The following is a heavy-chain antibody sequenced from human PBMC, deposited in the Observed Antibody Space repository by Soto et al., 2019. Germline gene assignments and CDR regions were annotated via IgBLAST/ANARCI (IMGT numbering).Heavy chain of an antibody. CDR1: GVSLATNT. V-gene: IGHV3-30*04. D-gene: IGHD2-21*02. CDR3: ARVATAMTYDF. Sequence: PGGSLRVSCAASGVSLATNTMHWGRQVPGKGREGVASISNDGRRKYYADFVKGRFTISRDTANNILYLEMNSLRAEDTSLYYCARVATAMTYDFWGQGTQVTVSS. J-gene: IGHJ4*02. CDR2: ISNDGRRK.